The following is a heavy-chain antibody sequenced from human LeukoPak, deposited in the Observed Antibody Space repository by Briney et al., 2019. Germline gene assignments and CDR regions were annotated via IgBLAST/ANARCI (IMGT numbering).Heavy chain of an antibody. CDR1: GGSISSGSYY. J-gene: IGHJ4*02. V-gene: IGHV4-61*02. D-gene: IGHD6-13*01. CDR3: ARAYSSSWYHYFDY. CDR2: IYTSGST. Sequence: SETLSLTCTVSGGSISSGSYYWSWIRQPAGKGLEWIGRIYTSGSTNYNPSLKSRVTISVDTSKNQFSLKLSSVTAADTAVYYCARAYSSSWYHYFDYWGQGTLVTVSS.